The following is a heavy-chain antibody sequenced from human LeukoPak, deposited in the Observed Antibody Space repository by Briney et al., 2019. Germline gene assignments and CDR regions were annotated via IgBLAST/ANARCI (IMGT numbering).Heavy chain of an antibody. J-gene: IGHJ4*02. Sequence: PGRSLRLSCAASGFTFSSYGMHWVRQAPGKGLEWVAVIWYDGSNKYYADSVKGRFTISRDNSKNTLYLQMNSLRAEDTAVYYCAILIGERYFDYWGQGTLVTVSS. CDR1: GFTFSSYG. V-gene: IGHV3-33*01. CDR3: AILIGERYFDY. CDR2: IWYDGSNK. D-gene: IGHD3-3*01.